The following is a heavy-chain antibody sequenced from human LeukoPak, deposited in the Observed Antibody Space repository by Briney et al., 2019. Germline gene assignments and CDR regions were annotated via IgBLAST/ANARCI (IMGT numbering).Heavy chain of an antibody. CDR2: IYSSGST. CDR1: GGSITTYY. D-gene: IGHD3-3*01. V-gene: IGHV4-4*07. Sequence: PSETLSLTCTVSGGSITTYYWTWIRQPAGKGLEWIGRIYSSGSTNYNPSLKSQVTMSVDTSKNQFSLRLSSVTAADTAVYYCARASGWHWFDPWGQGTLVTVSS. J-gene: IGHJ5*02. CDR3: ARASGWHWFDP.